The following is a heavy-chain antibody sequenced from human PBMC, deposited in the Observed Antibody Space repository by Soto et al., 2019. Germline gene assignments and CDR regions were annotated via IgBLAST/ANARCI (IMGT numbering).Heavy chain of an antibody. V-gene: IGHV1-69*13. CDR1: GYTFTSYA. D-gene: IGHD3-16*02. J-gene: IGHJ4*02. CDR2: IIPIFGTA. Sequence: ASVKVSCKASGYTFTSYAMHWVRQAPGQGLEWMGGIIPIFGTANYAQKFQGRVTITADESTSTAYMELSSLRSEDTAVYYCAREGVSSLSWDYWGQGTLVTVSS. CDR3: AREGVSSLSWDY.